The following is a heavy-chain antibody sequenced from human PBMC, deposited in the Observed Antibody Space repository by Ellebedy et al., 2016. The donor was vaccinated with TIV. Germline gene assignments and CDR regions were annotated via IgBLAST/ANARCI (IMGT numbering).Heavy chain of an antibody. D-gene: IGHD2-2*01. CDR3: AASESADSDY. V-gene: IGHV4-59*01. CDR2: MYHSGSS. J-gene: IGHJ4*02. Sequence: MPSETLSLTCTVSGGSIRTYYCTWIRQPPGKGLEWLGHMYHSGSSNYNPSLKSPVTMSIDTSKNQFSLKMSSVTAADTAVYYCAASESADSDYWGPGTLVTVSS. CDR1: GGSIRTYY.